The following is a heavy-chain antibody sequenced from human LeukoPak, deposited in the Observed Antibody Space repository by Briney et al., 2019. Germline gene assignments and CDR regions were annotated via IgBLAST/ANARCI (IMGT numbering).Heavy chain of an antibody. CDR2: INHSGST. V-gene: IGHV4-34*01. J-gene: IGHJ6*03. CDR3: ARGRRYYYYMDV. CDR1: GFTFSSYE. Sequence: GSLRLSCAASGFTFSSYEMNWIRQPPGKGLEWIGEINHSGSTNYNPSLKSRVTISVDTSKNQFSLKLSSVTAADTAVYYCARGRRYYYYMDVWGKGTTVTVSS. D-gene: IGHD4-17*01.